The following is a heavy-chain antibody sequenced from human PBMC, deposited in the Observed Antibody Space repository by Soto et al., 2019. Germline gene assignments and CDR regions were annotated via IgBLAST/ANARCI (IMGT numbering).Heavy chain of an antibody. J-gene: IGHJ4*02. CDR3: ARVRPYYAFWSGYGTYAGNYDY. V-gene: IGHV1-2*02. D-gene: IGHD3-3*01. Sequence: ASVKVSCKASGYTFTGCYMHWVRQAPGQGLEWMGWINPNSGGTNYAQKFQGRVTMTRDTSISTAYMELSRLRPDDTAVYYCARVRPYYAFWSGYGTYAGNYDYWGQGTLVTVSS. CDR1: GYTFTGCY. CDR2: INPNSGGT.